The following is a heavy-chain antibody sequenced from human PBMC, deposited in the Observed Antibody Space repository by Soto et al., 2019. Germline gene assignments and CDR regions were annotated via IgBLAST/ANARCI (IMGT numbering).Heavy chain of an antibody. CDR2: VAVGNGNT. CDR3: AAGDHVLRYFDWSRPFDP. J-gene: IGHJ5*02. V-gene: IGHV1-58*01. D-gene: IGHD3-9*01. Sequence: SVKFSCKASGFTFTRSAVQWVRQDRGQRLEWIGWVAVGNGNTNYAQKFQERVTITRDMSTSTAYMELSGLRSEDTAVYYCAAGDHVLRYFDWSRPFDPWGQGTLVTVSS. CDR1: GFTFTRSA.